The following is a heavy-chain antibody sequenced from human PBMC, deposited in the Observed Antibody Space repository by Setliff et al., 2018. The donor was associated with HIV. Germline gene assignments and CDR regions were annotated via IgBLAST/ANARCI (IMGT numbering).Heavy chain of an antibody. CDR1: GFTFRHYS. CDR2: ISSSSNTI. D-gene: IGHD6-19*01. V-gene: IGHV3-48*04. CDR3: AKDKGSSDWSA. J-gene: IGHJ5*02. Sequence: GGSLRLSCAASGFTFRHYSMNWVCQAPGKGLEWVSYISSSSNTIYYADSVKGRFTVYRDNSKYTLYLQMNSLRVEDTAVYSCAKDKGSSDWSAWGQGTLVTVSS.